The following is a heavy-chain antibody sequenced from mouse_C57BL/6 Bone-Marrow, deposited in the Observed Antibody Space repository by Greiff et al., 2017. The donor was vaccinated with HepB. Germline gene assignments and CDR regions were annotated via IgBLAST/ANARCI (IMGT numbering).Heavy chain of an antibody. CDR2: IHPNSGST. V-gene: IGHV1-64*01. J-gene: IGHJ1*03. D-gene: IGHD1-1*01. CDR3: ARSPYYYGSSWYFDV. Sequence: QVHVKQPGAELVKPGASVKLSCKASGYTFTSYWMHWVKQRPGQGLEWIGMIHPNSGSTNYNEKFKSKATLTVDKSSITAYMQLSSLTSEDSAVYYCARSPYYYGSSWYFDVWGTGTTVTVSS. CDR1: GYTFTSYW.